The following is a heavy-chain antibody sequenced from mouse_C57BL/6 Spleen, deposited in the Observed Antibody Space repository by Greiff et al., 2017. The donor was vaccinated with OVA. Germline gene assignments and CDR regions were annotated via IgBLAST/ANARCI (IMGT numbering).Heavy chain of an antibody. J-gene: IGHJ3*01. D-gene: IGHD3-2*02. Sequence: QVQLQQPGAELVMPGASVKLSCKASGYTFTSYWMHWVKQRPGQGLEWIGEIDPSDSYTNYNQKFKGKSTLTVDKSSSTAYMQLSSVTSEDSAVYYCARKETAQAWFAYWGQGTLVTVSA. CDR3: ARKETAQAWFAY. V-gene: IGHV1-69*01. CDR1: GYTFTSYW. CDR2: IDPSDSYT.